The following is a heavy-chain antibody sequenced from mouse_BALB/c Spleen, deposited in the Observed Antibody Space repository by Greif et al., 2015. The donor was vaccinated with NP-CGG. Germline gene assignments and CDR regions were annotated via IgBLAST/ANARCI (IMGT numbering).Heavy chain of an antibody. Sequence: EVQLVESGGGLVQPGGSMKLSCVASGFTFSNYWMNWVRQSPEKGLEWVAEIRLKSNNYATHYAESVKGRFTISRDDSKSSVYLQMNNLRAEDTGIYYCTRLLRLRYYFDYWGQGTTLTVSS. J-gene: IGHJ2*01. V-gene: IGHV6-6*02. D-gene: IGHD1-2*01. CDR2: IRLKSNNYAT. CDR1: GFTFSNYW. CDR3: TRLLRLRYYFDY.